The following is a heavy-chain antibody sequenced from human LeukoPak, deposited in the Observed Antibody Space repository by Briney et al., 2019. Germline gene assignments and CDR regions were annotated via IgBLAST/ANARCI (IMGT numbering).Heavy chain of an antibody. V-gene: IGHV3-23*01. D-gene: IGHD5-18*01. Sequence: QPGGSLRLSCAASGFTFSSYAMSWVRQAPGKGLEWVSSITGAGSSTKYADSVNGRFTISRDNSKNTLSLQMTGLRAEDTAVYYCARKVAVAMDLDYWGQGTLVTVSS. CDR1: GFTFSSYA. CDR3: ARKVAVAMDLDY. J-gene: IGHJ4*02. CDR2: ITGAGSST.